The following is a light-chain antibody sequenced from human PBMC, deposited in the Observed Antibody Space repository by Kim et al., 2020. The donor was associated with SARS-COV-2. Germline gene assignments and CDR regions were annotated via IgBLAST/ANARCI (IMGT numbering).Light chain of an antibody. Sequence: DIQMTQSPSSLSASVGDRVTITCQASQDISNYLNWYQQKPGKAPKLLIYDASNLETGVPSRFSGSGSGTDFTFTISSLHPENIATYYFQQKNNLPIPSAHGTALKIK. CDR3: QQKNNLPIP. CDR1: QDISNY. CDR2: DAS. J-gene: IGKJ5*01. V-gene: IGKV1-33*01.